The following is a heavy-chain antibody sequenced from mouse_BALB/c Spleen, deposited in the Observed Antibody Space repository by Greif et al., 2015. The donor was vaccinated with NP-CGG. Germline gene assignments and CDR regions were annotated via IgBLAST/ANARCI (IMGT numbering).Heavy chain of an antibody. Sequence: VQIQQSGPELVKPGASVKMSCKASGYTFTSYVMHWVKQKPGQGLEWIGYINPYNDGTKYNEKFKGKATLTSDKSSSTAYMELSSLTSEDSAVYYCARRSLIYDGYYEGAMDYWGQGTSVTVSS. CDR2: INPYNDGT. J-gene: IGHJ4*01. V-gene: IGHV1-14*01. CDR3: ARRSLIYDGYYEGAMDY. CDR1: GYTFTSYV. D-gene: IGHD2-3*01.